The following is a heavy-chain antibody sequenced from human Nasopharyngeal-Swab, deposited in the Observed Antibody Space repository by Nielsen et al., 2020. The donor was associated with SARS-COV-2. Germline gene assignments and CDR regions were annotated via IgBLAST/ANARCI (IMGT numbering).Heavy chain of an antibody. D-gene: IGHD4-17*01. Sequence: GCQAPGKGLEWVAFIAHDASNEYYGDSVKGRFSISRDSSKNTLYLQMDSLRGEDTAVYYCARDAPAHYGAFYWGRGTLVTVSS. CDR2: IAHDASNE. J-gene: IGHJ4*02. V-gene: IGHV3-30*03. CDR3: ARDAPAHYGAFY.